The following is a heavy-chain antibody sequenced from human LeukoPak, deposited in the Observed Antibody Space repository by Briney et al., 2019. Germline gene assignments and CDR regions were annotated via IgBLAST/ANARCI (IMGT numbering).Heavy chain of an antibody. Sequence: SGPTLVKPTQTLTLTCIFSGFSLSTSGMCVNWIRQPPGKALEWLARIDWDDDKYYNTSLKTRLTISKDTSKNQVVLTMTNMDLVDTATYYCARGSGVYDSSGYYPTFDYWGQGTLVSVSS. D-gene: IGHD3-22*01. CDR2: IDWDDDK. V-gene: IGHV2-70*11. CDR3: ARGSGVYDSSGYYPTFDY. CDR1: GFSLSTSGMC. J-gene: IGHJ4*02.